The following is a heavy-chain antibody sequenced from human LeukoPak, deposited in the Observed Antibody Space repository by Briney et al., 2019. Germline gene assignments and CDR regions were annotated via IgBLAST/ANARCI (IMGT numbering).Heavy chain of an antibody. J-gene: IGHJ4*02. Sequence: KPSETLSLTCTVSGGSINNYYWSWIRQPPGKGLEWIGYIYYSGSTNYNPSLKSRVTISVDTSNNQFSLKLTSVTAADTAVYYCARNIVGPRQVDYWGQGILVTVSS. CDR3: ARNIVGPRQVDY. D-gene: IGHD1-26*01. CDR2: IYYSGST. CDR1: GGSINNYY. V-gene: IGHV4-59*01.